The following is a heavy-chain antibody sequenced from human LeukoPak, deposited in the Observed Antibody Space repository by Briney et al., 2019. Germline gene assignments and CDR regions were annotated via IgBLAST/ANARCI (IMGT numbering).Heavy chain of an antibody. D-gene: IGHD3-9*01. Sequence: PGGSLRLSCAASGFTFSSYWMHWVRQAPGKGLVWVSRINSDGSSTSYADSVKGRFTISRDNAKNTLYLQMNSLRAEDTAVYYCARVREFEYYDILTGRHLYYYYGMDVWGQGTTVTVSS. CDR3: ARVREFEYYDILTGRHLYYYYGMDV. J-gene: IGHJ6*02. CDR1: GFTFSSYW. V-gene: IGHV3-74*01. CDR2: INSDGSST.